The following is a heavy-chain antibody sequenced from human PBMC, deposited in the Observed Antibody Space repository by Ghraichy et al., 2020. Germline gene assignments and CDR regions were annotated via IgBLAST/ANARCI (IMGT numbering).Heavy chain of an antibody. CDR3: ARGPAYFQH. Sequence: SQTLSLTCAISGDSVSSNSSAWNWIRLSPSIGLEWLGRTYYRSKWYSYYAVSVRSRITISPDTSKNQFSLQLNSVTPEDTALYYCARGPAYFQHWGQGTLVTVSS. CDR1: GDSVSSNSSA. CDR2: TYYRSKWYS. J-gene: IGHJ1*01. V-gene: IGHV6-1*01.